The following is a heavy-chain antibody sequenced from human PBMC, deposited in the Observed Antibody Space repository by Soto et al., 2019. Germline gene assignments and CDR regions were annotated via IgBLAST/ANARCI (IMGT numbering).Heavy chain of an antibody. CDR2: ISGSGGRT. CDR1: GLTLSSNA. J-gene: IGHJ6*02. Sequence: PAGSLRLSCAASGLTLSSNAMSWVRQAPGKGLEWVSAISGSGGRTYYAESVKGRFTIPRDNATNPVYMRMNDVPVDASAVYYCGKGIIDVFGSGSPYVLYYGIDVWGPGNTVNVSS. CDR3: GKGIIDVFGSGSPYVLYYGIDV. V-gene: IGHV3-23*01. D-gene: IGHD3-10*01.